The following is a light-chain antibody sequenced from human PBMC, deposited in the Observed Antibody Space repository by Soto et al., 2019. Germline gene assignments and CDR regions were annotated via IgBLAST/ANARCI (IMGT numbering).Light chain of an antibody. Sequence: DIQMTQSPSSVSASVGDRVTITCRASQAIRTWLAWYQQKPGKPPKLLIYVASSLQSGVPSRFSGSGSGTDFTLTISSLHPEDFATYYCQQANSFPFTFGPGTKVDIK. V-gene: IGKV1-12*02. CDR2: VAS. CDR1: QAIRTW. CDR3: QQANSFPFT. J-gene: IGKJ3*01.